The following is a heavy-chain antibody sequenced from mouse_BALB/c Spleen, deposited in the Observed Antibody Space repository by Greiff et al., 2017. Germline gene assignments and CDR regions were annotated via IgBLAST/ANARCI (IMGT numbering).Heavy chain of an antibody. CDR3: ARGGSSSYYYAMDY. V-gene: IGHV5-6-5*01. D-gene: IGHD1-1*01. J-gene: IGHJ4*01. CDR2: ISSGGST. CDR1: GFTFSSYA. Sequence: VQLVESGGGLVKPGGSLKLSCAASGFTFSSYAMSWVRQTPEKRLEWVASISSGGSTYYPDSVKGRFTISRDNARNILYLQMSSLRSEDTAMYYCARGGSSSYYYAMDYWGQGTSVTVSS.